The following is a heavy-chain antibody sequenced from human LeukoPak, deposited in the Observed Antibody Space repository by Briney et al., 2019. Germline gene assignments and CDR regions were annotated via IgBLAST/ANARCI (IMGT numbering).Heavy chain of an antibody. J-gene: IGHJ4*02. CDR1: GFTFSSYG. Sequence: GGSLRLSCAASGFTFSSYGMHWVRQAPGKGLEWVAVISYDGSNKYYADSVKGRFTISRDNSKNTLYLQMNSLRAEDTAVYYCAKAQLAYYYDGSGYYILDYWGQGTLVTVSS. CDR3: AKAQLAYYYDGSGYYILDY. CDR2: ISYDGSNK. D-gene: IGHD3-22*01. V-gene: IGHV3-30*18.